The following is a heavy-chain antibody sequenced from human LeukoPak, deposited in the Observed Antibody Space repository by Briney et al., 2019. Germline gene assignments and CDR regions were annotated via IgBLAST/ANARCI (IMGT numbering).Heavy chain of an antibody. CDR2: IFYSGST. Sequence: SSETLSLTCTVSGDSISSGDYYWSWLRQPPGKGLEWIGYIFYSGSTYYNPSLKSRLTLSVDTSKNQFSLKLSSVTAADTALYYCARGGGAVIAAARAFDIWGQGTMVTVSS. CDR3: ARGGGAVIAAARAFDI. D-gene: IGHD2-2*01. V-gene: IGHV4-30-4*08. CDR1: GDSISSGDYY. J-gene: IGHJ3*02.